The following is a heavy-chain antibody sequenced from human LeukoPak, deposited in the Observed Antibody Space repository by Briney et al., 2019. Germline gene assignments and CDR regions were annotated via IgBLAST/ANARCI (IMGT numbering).Heavy chain of an antibody. J-gene: IGHJ5*02. Sequence: ASVKVSCKASGYSFTSYYMHWVRQAPGQGLEWMGLINPSGSSTTYSQKFQGRVTMTRDMFTSTDYMELTSLTSDDTAVYYCARDNSVGETAWWFDPWGQGTLVTVSS. CDR2: INPSGSST. D-gene: IGHD1-26*01. CDR3: ARDNSVGETAWWFDP. V-gene: IGHV1-46*01. CDR1: GYSFTSYY.